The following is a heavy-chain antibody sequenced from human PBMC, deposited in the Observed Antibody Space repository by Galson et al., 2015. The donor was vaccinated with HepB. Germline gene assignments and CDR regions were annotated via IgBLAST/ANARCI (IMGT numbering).Heavy chain of an antibody. V-gene: IGHV1-3*01. D-gene: IGHD5-12*01. CDR2: INAGNGDT. Sequence: SVKVSCKASGYTFINYGVHWVRQAPGQRLEWMGWINAGNGDTKYSQKFQGRVTITRDTSASTAYIELSSLRSEDTAFYYCARGVARAAPNWLDPWGQGALVIVSS. CDR1: GYTFINYG. CDR3: ARGVARAAPNWLDP. J-gene: IGHJ5*02.